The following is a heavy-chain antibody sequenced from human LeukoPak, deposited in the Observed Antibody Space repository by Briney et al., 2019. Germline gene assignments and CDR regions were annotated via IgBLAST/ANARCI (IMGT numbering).Heavy chain of an antibody. CDR2: IIPIFGTA. CDR3: ARETRQRGYCSGGSCYMWSNWFDP. V-gene: IGHV1-69*13. D-gene: IGHD2-15*01. Sequence: SVKVSCKASGGTFSSYAISWVRQAPGQGLEWMGGIIPIFGTANYALKFQGRVTITADESTSTAYMELSSLRSEDTAVYYCARETRQRGYCSGGSCYMWSNWFDPWGQGTLVTVSS. CDR1: GGTFSSYA. J-gene: IGHJ5*02.